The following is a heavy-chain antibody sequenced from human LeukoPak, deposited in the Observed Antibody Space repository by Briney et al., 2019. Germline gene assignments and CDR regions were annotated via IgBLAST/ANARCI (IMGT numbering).Heavy chain of an antibody. CDR2: IYYSGST. CDR3: ARHESSRLTYYYNSSFDS. CDR1: GGSISSSNYY. V-gene: IGHV4-39*01. J-gene: IGHJ4*02. D-gene: IGHD3-10*01. Sequence: SETLSLTCTVSGGSISSSNYYWGWLRQPPGKGLEWIGSIYYSGSTYYMPCLKSRAIISVDTSKNPFSLSLHSVTAADTAVYYCARHESSRLTYYYNSSFDSWGQGTLVTVSS.